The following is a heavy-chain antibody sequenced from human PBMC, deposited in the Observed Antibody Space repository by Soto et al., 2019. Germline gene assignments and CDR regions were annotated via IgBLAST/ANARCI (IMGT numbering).Heavy chain of an antibody. CDR1: GGSISSSNW. CDR2: IYHSGST. J-gene: IGHJ4*02. CDR3: ARDLGVWGSYRYFDY. D-gene: IGHD3-16*02. V-gene: IGHV4-4*02. Sequence: PSETLSLTCAVSGGSISSSNWWSWVRQPPGKGLEWIGEIYHSGSTNYNPSLKSRVTISVDKSKNQFSLKLSSVTAADTAVYYCARDLGVWGSYRYFDYWGQGTLVTVS.